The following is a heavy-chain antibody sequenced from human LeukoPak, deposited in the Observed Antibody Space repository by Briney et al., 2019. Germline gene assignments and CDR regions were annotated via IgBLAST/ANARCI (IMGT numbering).Heavy chain of an antibody. V-gene: IGHV4-34*01. D-gene: IGHD3-10*01. Sequence: SETLSLTCAVYGGSFSGYYWSWLRQPPGKGLEWIGEINHSGSTNYNPSLKSRVTISVDTSKNQFSLKLSSVTAADTAVYYCASLVGRAGRTYYYGSGSYYFFDYWGQGTLVTVSS. J-gene: IGHJ4*02. CDR1: GGSFSGYY. CDR2: INHSGST. CDR3: ASLVGRAGRTYYYGSGSYYFFDY.